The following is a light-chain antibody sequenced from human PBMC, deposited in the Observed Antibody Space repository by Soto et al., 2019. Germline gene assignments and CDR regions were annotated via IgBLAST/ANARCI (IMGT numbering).Light chain of an antibody. V-gene: IGKV3-15*01. Sequence: EVLMTQSPDTLYVSPGERVTLSCRASHSVSDNLAWYQQKPGQGPRLIVYRASTRTLGIPARFSGSESGTEFTLTISSLQSEDFAVYYCQQYNSWPITFGQGTRLEIK. J-gene: IGKJ5*01. CDR3: QQYNSWPIT. CDR2: RAS. CDR1: HSVSDN.